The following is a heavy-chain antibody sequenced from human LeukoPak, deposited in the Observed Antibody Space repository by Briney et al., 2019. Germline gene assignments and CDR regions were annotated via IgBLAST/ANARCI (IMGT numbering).Heavy chain of an antibody. CDR2: RIPIIDIA. J-gene: IGHJ4*02. V-gene: IGHV1-69*10. CDR3: AKPSTFHREGAYFES. CDR1: GGTFTIAA. D-gene: IGHD2/OR15-2a*01. Sequence: ASVTVSSKGSGGTFTIAAISWVRQAPGQGREWMGGRIPIIDIANYAQRFQGRVTITADKSTDTSYMELSRLRSEDTAVYFFAKPSTFHREGAYFESWGQGTLVTVSS.